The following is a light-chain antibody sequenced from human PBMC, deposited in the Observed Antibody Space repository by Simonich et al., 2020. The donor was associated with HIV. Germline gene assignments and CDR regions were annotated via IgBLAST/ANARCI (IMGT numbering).Light chain of an antibody. CDR1: NSDVGGYNY. V-gene: IGLV2-14*01. Sequence: QSALTQPASVSGSPGQSITISCTGTNSDVGGYNYVSWYQQHPAKPPKLMIYDVSKRPSWVSNRCSGSKSGNTASLTISGLQAEDEAEYYCSSYTSSSTWVFGGGTKLTVL. J-gene: IGLJ3*02. CDR3: SSYTSSSTWV. CDR2: DVS.